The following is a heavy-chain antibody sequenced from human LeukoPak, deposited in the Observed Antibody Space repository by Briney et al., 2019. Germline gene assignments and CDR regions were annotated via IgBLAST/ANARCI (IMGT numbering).Heavy chain of an antibody. CDR1: GFTFTSYS. CDR3: AKGGKWDVTPFDY. V-gene: IGHV3-23*01. CDR2: ISGGGGST. D-gene: IGHD1-26*01. Sequence: GGSPRLSCAASGFTFTSYSMNWVRQAPGKGLEWVSTISGGGGSTYYADSVKGRFTISRDNSKNTLYLQVNSLRAEDTAVYYCAKGGKWDVTPFDYWGQGTLVTVSS. J-gene: IGHJ4*02.